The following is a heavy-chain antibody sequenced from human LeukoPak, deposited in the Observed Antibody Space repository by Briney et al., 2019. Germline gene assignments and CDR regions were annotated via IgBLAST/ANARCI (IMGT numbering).Heavy chain of an antibody. CDR2: INAGNGNT. J-gene: IGHJ4*02. Sequence: ASVKVSCKASGYTFTSYAMHWVRQAPGRRLEWMGWINAGNGNTKYSQKFQGRVTITRDTSASTAYMELSSLRSEDTAVYYCARFGLNYGGNPGDYWGQGTLVTVSS. V-gene: IGHV1-3*01. CDR3: ARFGLNYGGNPGDY. CDR1: GYTFTSYA. D-gene: IGHD4-23*01.